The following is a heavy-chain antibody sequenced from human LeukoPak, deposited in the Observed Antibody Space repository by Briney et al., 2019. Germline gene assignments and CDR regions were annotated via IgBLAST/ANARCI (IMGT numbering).Heavy chain of an antibody. D-gene: IGHD3-22*01. CDR2: IIPIFGTA. V-gene: IGHV1-69*05. Sequence: ASVKVSCKASGGTFSSCAISWVRQAPGQGLEWMGGIIPIFGTANYAQKFQGRVTITTDESTSTAYMELSGLRSEDTAVYYCARDQDYYDSSGYLVAFNIWGQGTMVTFSS. J-gene: IGHJ3*02. CDR3: ARDQDYYDSSGYLVAFNI. CDR1: GGTFSSCA.